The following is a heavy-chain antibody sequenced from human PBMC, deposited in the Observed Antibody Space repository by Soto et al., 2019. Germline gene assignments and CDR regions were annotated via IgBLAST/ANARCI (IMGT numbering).Heavy chain of an antibody. CDR1: GFTFGSFA. V-gene: IGHV3-30*04. CDR2: VSDDGVTK. D-gene: IGHD6-19*01. J-gene: IGHJ4*02. Sequence: QVQLVESGGGVVQPGRSLRLSCAASGFTFGSFAMHWVRQAPGKGLEWVALVSDDGVTKYYADSVTGRFTISRDNSKNTLYLEMKSLRTEDTAVYDGYSSGWWGQGTLVTVSS. CDR3: YSSGW.